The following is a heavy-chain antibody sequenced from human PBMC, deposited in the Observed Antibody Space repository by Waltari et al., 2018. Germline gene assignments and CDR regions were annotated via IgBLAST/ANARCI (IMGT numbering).Heavy chain of an antibody. J-gene: IGHJ5*02. Sequence: QVQLQESGPGLVKPSETLSLTCTVSGGSISSYYWSWIRQPPGKGLEWIGYIYYRGSTNYNPSLKSRVTISVDTSKNQFSLKLSSVTAADTAVYYCARVRYYDFWSTDNWFDPWGQGTLVTVSS. CDR2: IYYRGST. CDR1: GGSISSYY. D-gene: IGHD3-3*01. CDR3: ARVRYYDFWSTDNWFDP. V-gene: IGHV4-59*01.